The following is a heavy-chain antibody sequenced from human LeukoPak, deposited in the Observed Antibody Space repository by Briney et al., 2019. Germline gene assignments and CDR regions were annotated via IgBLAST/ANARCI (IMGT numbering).Heavy chain of an antibody. CDR3: GGGGGAFDI. Sequence: GGSLRLSCAASGFTFSSYNMNWARQAPGKGLEWISYISSRGDSVYYAYSVQGRFTISRDNGKNSLYLQMNSLRAEDTAVYYWGGGGGAFDIWDQGTMVTVSS. J-gene: IGHJ3*02. V-gene: IGHV3-48*01. CDR1: GFTFSSYN. CDR2: ISSRGDSV. D-gene: IGHD3-16*01.